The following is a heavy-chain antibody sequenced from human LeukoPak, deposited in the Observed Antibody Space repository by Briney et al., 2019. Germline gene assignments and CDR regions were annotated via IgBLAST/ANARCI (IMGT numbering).Heavy chain of an antibody. V-gene: IGHV3-23*01. Sequence: PGGSLRLSCAASGFTFDNYAMNWVRQAPGKGLEWVSYIRGGGGVTRYSDSVKDRFTISRDNSKKTLYLQMNSLRAEDTAIYYCAKCSASYYSDAFDIWGRGTMVTVSS. CDR3: AKCSASYYSDAFDI. D-gene: IGHD3-10*01. J-gene: IGHJ3*02. CDR1: GFTFDNYA. CDR2: IRGGGGVT.